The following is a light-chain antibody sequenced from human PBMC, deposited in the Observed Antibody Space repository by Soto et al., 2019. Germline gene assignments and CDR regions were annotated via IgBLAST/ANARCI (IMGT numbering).Light chain of an antibody. J-gene: IGKJ1*01. CDR2: AAS. CDR3: QQTYGTPPT. Sequence: DIQMTQSPSSLSASVGDRVTITCRASQSISSYLNWYQQKPGKAPKLLIYAASSLQSGVPSRFSGSGSGTDFTLTISSLQHEDFATYYCQQTYGTPPTFGQGTKVDIK. CDR1: QSISSY. V-gene: IGKV1-39*01.